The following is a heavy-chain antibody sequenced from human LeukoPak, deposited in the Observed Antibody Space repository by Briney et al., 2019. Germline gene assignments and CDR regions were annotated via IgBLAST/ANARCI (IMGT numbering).Heavy chain of an antibody. V-gene: IGHV3-72*01. J-gene: IGHJ5*02. Sequence: GGSLRLSCAASGFTFSDHYMDWVRQAPGKGLEWVGRTRKKTNSYTTEYAASVKGRFTISRDDSKNSLYLQMNSLKAEDTAVYYCARDVEQLVGANWFDPWGQGTLVTVSS. CDR1: GFTFSDHY. CDR3: ARDVEQLVGANWFDP. D-gene: IGHD6-13*01. CDR2: TRKKTNSYTT.